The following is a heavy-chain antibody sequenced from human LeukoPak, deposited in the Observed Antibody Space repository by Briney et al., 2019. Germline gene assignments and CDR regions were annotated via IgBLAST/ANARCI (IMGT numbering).Heavy chain of an antibody. J-gene: IGHJ4*02. V-gene: IGHV3-21*01. CDR1: GFTFSSYS. Sequence: GGSLRLSRAASGFTFSSYSMNWVRQAPGKGLEWVSSISSSSSYIYYADSVKGRFTISRDNAKNSLYLQMNSLRAEDTAVYYCARAEYYDILTGYYKRGIFDYWGQGTLVTVSS. CDR2: ISSSSSYI. CDR3: ARAEYYDILTGYYKRGIFDY. D-gene: IGHD3-9*01.